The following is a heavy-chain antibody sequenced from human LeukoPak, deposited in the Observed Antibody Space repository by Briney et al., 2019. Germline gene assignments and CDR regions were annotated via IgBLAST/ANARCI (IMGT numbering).Heavy chain of an antibody. Sequence: GESLKISCKGSGYNFISNWIGWVRQMPGKGLECMGIIYPGDSSIIYSPSFQGQVTISADKSISTAFLQWSSLKASDTAMYYCARLSYDSSDFHYMDVWGKGTTVTISS. CDR2: IYPGDSSI. V-gene: IGHV5-51*01. D-gene: IGHD3-22*01. J-gene: IGHJ6*03. CDR1: GYNFISNW. CDR3: ARLSYDSSDFHYMDV.